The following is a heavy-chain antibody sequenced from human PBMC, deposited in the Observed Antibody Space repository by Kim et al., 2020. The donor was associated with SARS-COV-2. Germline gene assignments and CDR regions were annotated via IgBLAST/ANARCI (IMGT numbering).Heavy chain of an antibody. CDR2: IHSGGST. V-gene: IGHV3-66*01. CDR1: GFTVSSNY. Sequence: GGSLRLSCAASGFTVSSNYMNWVRQAPGKGLEWVSSIHSGGSTSYADSVRGRFSISRDSSKNTLYLQMNSLRAEDTAVYYCARDQYSSSSYFFDYWGQGT. J-gene: IGHJ4*02. CDR3: ARDQYSSSSYFFDY. D-gene: IGHD6-6*01.